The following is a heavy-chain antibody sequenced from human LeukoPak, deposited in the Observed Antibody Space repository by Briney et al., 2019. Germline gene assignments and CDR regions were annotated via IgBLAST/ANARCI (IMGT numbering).Heavy chain of an antibody. CDR2: ISDSGRP. CDR3: TKGYYEPFDS. V-gene: IGHV4-59*02. D-gene: IGHD3-22*01. Sequence: SETLSLTCTVSGASVNSYYWDWIRQPPGKGLEWIGCISDSGRPYYNPSLKSRVTISLGTSNNQFSLRLTSVTAADSAMYYCTKGYYEPFDSWGQGTLVTVSS. J-gene: IGHJ4*02. CDR1: GASVNSYY.